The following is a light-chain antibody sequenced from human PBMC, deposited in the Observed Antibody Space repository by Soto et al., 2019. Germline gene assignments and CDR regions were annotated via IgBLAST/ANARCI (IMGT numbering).Light chain of an antibody. J-gene: IGKJ4*01. Sequence: EVVLTQSPGTLSLPPGERATLSCRASQSVRSSYLAWYQQKPGQAPRLLIYGASSRATGIPDRFSGSGSETDFTLTISRLEAEDSAVYYCQQYGGSPPKLTFGGGTKVELK. V-gene: IGKV3-20*01. CDR2: GAS. CDR1: QSVRSSY. CDR3: QQYGGSPPKLT.